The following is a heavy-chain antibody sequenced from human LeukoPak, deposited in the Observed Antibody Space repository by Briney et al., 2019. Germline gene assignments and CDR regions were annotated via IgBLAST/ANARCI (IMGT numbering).Heavy chain of an antibody. J-gene: IGHJ4*02. CDR3: GRDGEGGFDYFDY. CDR1: GDSVSSNSAA. CDR2: TYYRSKWFY. Sequence: SQTLSLTCAISGDSVSSNSAAWNWIRQSPSRGLEWLGRTYYRSKWFYDYAFSVKSRRTINPDTSTNQFSLHLNSVTPEDTAVYYWGRDGEGGFDYFDYWGRGTLVTVSS. D-gene: IGHD3-16*01. V-gene: IGHV6-1*01.